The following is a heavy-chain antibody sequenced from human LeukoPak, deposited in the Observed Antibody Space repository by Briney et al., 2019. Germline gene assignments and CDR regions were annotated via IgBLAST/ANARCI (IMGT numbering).Heavy chain of an antibody. J-gene: IGHJ4*02. D-gene: IGHD2-2*01. CDR2: ITSSNYM. Sequence: GSLRLSCAASGFTFSTYSMSWVRRAPGKGLEWVSCITSSNYMYYADSVKGRFTISGDNAKNSLYLQMNSLRAEDTAVYYCARYGTYCSSTSCAIDYWGQGTLVTVSS. CDR3: ARYGTYCSSTSCAIDY. CDR1: GFTFSTYS. V-gene: IGHV3-69-1*01.